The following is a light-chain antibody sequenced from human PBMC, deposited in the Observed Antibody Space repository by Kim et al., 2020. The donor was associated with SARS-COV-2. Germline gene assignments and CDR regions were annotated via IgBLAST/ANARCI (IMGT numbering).Light chain of an antibody. Sequence: ATISYKSSQSRLYSSNNENRLVWFQQKAGQPPNLLIYSASTRESGVPDRFSGSGSGTDFTLTISSLQAEDVAVYYCLQYYTTPYTFGQGTKLEI. CDR1: QSRLYSSNNENR. CDR2: SAS. V-gene: IGKV4-1*01. J-gene: IGKJ2*01. CDR3: LQYYTTPYT.